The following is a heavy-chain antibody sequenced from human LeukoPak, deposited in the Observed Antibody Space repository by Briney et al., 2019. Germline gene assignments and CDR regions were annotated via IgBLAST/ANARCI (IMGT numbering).Heavy chain of an antibody. J-gene: IGHJ4*02. CDR3: ARVSSGYSYSHFDY. CDR2: INPNSGGT. CDR1: GYTFTGYY. D-gene: IGHD5-18*01. V-gene: IGHV1-2*02. Sequence: GASVKVSCKASGYTFTGYYMHWVRQAPGQGLEWMGWINPNSGGTNYAQKFQGRVTMTRDTSISTAYMELSRLRSDDTAVYYCARVSSGYSYSHFDYWGQGTLVTVSS.